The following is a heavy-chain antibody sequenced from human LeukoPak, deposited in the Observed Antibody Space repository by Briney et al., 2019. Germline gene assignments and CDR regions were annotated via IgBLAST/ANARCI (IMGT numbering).Heavy chain of an antibody. V-gene: IGHV3-23*01. J-gene: IGHJ4*02. CDR2: ISGTADNT. CDR1: GFSFSDTA. D-gene: IGHD4-17*01. Sequence: PGGSLRLSCAASGFSFSDTAMSWVRQAPGKGLEWVSTISGTADNTYYAESVKGRFSISRDNSKNTLYLQMNSLRAEDTAVYYCARDHDYGDYYFDYWGQGTLVTVPS. CDR3: ARDHDYGDYYFDY.